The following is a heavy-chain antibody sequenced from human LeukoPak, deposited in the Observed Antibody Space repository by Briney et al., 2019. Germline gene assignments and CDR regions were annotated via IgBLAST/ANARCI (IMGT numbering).Heavy chain of an antibody. J-gene: IGHJ4*02. D-gene: IGHD6-19*01. Sequence: GRSLRLSCAASGFTFSSYAMHWVRQAPGKGLEWVAVMSYDGSNKYYADSVKGRFTISRDNSKNTLYLQMNSLRAEDTAVYYCARESLSSGSFDYWGQGTLVTVSS. CDR3: ARESLSSGSFDY. V-gene: IGHV3-30-3*01. CDR2: MSYDGSNK. CDR1: GFTFSSYA.